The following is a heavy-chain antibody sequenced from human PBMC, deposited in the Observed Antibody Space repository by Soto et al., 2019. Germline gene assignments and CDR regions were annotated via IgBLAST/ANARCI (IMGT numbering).Heavy chain of an antibody. Sequence: GGSLRLSCAASGFTFSSYWMSWVRQAPGKGLEWVANIKQDGSEKYYVDSVKGRFTISRENAKNSLYLQMNSLRAEDTAVYYCARDYSTYYYGSGSYSPAYYYYGMDVWGQGTTVTVSS. V-gene: IGHV3-7*05. J-gene: IGHJ6*02. CDR3: ARDYSTYYYGSGSYSPAYYYYGMDV. CDR2: IKQDGSEK. D-gene: IGHD3-10*01. CDR1: GFTFSSYW.